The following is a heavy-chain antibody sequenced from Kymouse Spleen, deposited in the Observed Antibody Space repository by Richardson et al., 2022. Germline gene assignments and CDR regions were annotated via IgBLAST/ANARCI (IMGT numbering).Heavy chain of an antibody. V-gene: IGHV4-34*01. J-gene: IGHJ6*02. CDR2: INHSGST. CDR1: GGSFSGYY. D-gene: IGHD6-13*01. Sequence: QVQLQQWGAGLLKPSETLSLTCAVYGGSFSGYYWSWIRQPPGKGLEWIGEINHSGSTNYNPSLKSRVTISVDTSKNQFSLKLSSVTAADTAVYYCARGGGEAAGDYYYYGMDVWGQGTTVTVSS. CDR3: ARGGGEAAGDYYYYGMDV.